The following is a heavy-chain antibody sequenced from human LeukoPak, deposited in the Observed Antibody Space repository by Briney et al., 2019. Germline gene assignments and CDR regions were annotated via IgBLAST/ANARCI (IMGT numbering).Heavy chain of an antibody. D-gene: IGHD1-26*01. Sequence: GGSLRLSCAASGFTFSNYGMHWVRQVPGKGLEWVAFIRFGGSNKYYADSVKGRFTISRDNSKNMLFLQMNGLRSDDTAVYYCVKGLYSGTYSAFDIWGQGTMVTVSS. CDR2: IRFGGSNK. CDR1: GFTFSNYG. CDR3: VKGLYSGTYSAFDI. J-gene: IGHJ3*02. V-gene: IGHV3-30*02.